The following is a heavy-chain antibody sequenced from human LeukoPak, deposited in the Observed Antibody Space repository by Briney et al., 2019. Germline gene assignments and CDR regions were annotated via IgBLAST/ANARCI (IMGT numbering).Heavy chain of an antibody. Sequence: PSETLSLTCTGSGSSISSSSYYWGWIRQPPGKGLEWIGSIYYSGSTYHNPSLKSRVTISVDTSKNQFSLKLSSVTAADTAVYYCARQVAAAFDYWGQGTLVTVSS. D-gene: IGHD6-13*01. CDR2: IYYSGST. V-gene: IGHV4-39*01. CDR3: ARQVAAAFDY. J-gene: IGHJ4*02. CDR1: GSSISSSSYY.